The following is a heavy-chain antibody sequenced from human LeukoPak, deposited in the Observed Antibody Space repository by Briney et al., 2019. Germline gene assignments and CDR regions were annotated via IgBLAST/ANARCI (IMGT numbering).Heavy chain of an antibody. CDR3: ARDAGTSYSSGWYPDY. Sequence: PGGSLRLSCAASGFTFSSYGMHWVRQAPGKGLEWVAVIWYDGSNKYYADPVKGRFTISRDNSKNTLYLQMNSLRAEDKAVYYCARDAGTSYSSGWYPDYWGQGTLVTVSS. V-gene: IGHV3-33*01. CDR2: IWYDGSNK. CDR1: GFTFSSYG. D-gene: IGHD6-19*01. J-gene: IGHJ4*02.